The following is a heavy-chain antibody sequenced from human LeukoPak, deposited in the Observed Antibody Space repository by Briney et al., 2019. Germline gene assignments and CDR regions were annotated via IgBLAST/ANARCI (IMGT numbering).Heavy chain of an antibody. D-gene: IGHD2-15*01. CDR3: ATGSSGGRKGGYFDY. J-gene: IGHJ4*02. CDR1: GGSISSGDYY. Sequence: PSQTLSLTCTVSGGSISSGDYYWSWIRQPPGKGLEWIVYIYYSGSTYYNPSLKSRVTISVDTSKNQFSLKLSSVTAADTAVYYCATGSSGGRKGGYFDYCGQGTLVTVSS. V-gene: IGHV4-30-4*08. CDR2: IYYSGST.